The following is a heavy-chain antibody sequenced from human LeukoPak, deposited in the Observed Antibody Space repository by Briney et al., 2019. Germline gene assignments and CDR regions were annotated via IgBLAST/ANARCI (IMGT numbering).Heavy chain of an antibody. CDR2: ISAYNGNT. Sequence: GASVTVSCKASGYTFTSYGISWVRQAPGQGLEWMGWISAYNGNTNYAQKLQGRVTMTTDTSTSTAYMELRSLRSDDTAVYYCARSRPKDIVVVPAARPYYYYYYGMDVWGQGTTVTVSS. V-gene: IGHV1-18*01. J-gene: IGHJ6*02. CDR1: GYTFTSYG. D-gene: IGHD2-2*01. CDR3: ARSRPKDIVVVPAARPYYYYYYGMDV.